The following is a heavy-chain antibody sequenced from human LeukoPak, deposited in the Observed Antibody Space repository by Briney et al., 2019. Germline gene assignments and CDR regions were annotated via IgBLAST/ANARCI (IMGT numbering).Heavy chain of an antibody. V-gene: IGHV3-33*01. CDR2: MWYDGRYK. CDR1: GFTFITYG. J-gene: IGHJ4*02. CDR3: AREYYDSSDYPRQHYFDY. D-gene: IGHD3-22*01. Sequence: HAGGSLRLSCAASGFTFITYGMHWVRQAPGKGREGVALMWYDGRYKYCADSVKGRFTISRDNSKNPLYLQMNSVRAQGTAVYYCAREYYDSSDYPRQHYFDYWGQGTLVPVSS.